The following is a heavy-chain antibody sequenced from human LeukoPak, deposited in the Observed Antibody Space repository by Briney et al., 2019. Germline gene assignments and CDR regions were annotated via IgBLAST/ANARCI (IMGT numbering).Heavy chain of an antibody. V-gene: IGHV1-69*04. J-gene: IGHJ3*02. D-gene: IGHD2-2*01. CDR1: GGTFSSYA. CDR3: AREQVDCSSTSCYGNDAFDI. CDR2: IIPILGIA. Sequence: SVKVSCKASGGTFSSYAISWVRQAPGQGLEWMGRIIPILGIANYAQKFQGRVTITADKSTSTACMELSSLRSEDTAVYYCAREQVDCSSTSCYGNDAFDIWGQGTMVTVSS.